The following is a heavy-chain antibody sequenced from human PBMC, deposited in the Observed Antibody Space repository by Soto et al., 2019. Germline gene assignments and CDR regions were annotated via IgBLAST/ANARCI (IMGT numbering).Heavy chain of an antibody. D-gene: IGHD6-13*01. J-gene: IGHJ4*02. Sequence: QVQLVESGGGLVKPGGSLRISCAASGFSFSDYYMSWIRQAPGKGLEWVSYIVIGSDYTNYADSVKGRFTISRDNAKNSLYLEMNNLRAEDTAVYYCARLRASSWYMGGYLDYWGQGTLVTVSS. CDR3: ARLRASSWYMGGYLDY. CDR1: GFSFSDYY. V-gene: IGHV3-11*06. CDR2: IVIGSDYT.